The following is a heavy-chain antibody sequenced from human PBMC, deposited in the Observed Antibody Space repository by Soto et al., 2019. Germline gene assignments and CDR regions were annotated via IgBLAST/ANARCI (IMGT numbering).Heavy chain of an antibody. CDR2: IDSSGEK. J-gene: IGHJ5*02. D-gene: IGHD6-19*01. CDR3: ARRHLAVAVSPWFDP. V-gene: IGHV2-26*01. CDR1: GLSITDSEMG. Sequence: QVTLKESGPVLVKPTETLTLRCTVSGLSITDSEMGVSWIRQPPGQPLEWLAHIDSSGEKSYRTFLKSRLAISKDTSKSQICLTMTTMDPADTATYYCARRHLAVAVSPWFDPWGQGIPVTVSS.